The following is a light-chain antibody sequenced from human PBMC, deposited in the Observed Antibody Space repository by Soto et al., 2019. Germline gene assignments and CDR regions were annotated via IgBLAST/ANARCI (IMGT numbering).Light chain of an antibody. Sequence: EIVLTQSPATLSLSPGERATLSCRASQSVSSYLAWYQQKPGQAPRLLIYDASNRATGIPARFSGSGSGTDFTLTISSLEPEDLAVYYCQQRSNWPPINFGQGTRLESK. CDR3: QQRSNWPPIN. CDR2: DAS. V-gene: IGKV3-11*01. CDR1: QSVSSY. J-gene: IGKJ5*01.